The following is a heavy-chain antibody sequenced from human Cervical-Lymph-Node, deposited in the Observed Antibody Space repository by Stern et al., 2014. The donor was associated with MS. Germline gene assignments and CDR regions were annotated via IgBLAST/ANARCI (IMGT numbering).Heavy chain of an antibody. CDR3: ARPPPRRSSSDPNFGLDV. V-gene: IGHV5-51*04. CDR1: GYTFSKNW. J-gene: IGHJ6*02. CDR2: IYPGDPDP. Sequence: EVQLVESGAEVKKPRDSLKISCKGSGYTFSKNWIAWVRQMPGKGLEWMGIIYPGDPDPKYGPPSQGQVPISAAKPINPASLQWTSLKPSDPAIYYCARPPPRRSSSDPNFGLDVWGQGTTVTVSS. D-gene: IGHD6-6*01.